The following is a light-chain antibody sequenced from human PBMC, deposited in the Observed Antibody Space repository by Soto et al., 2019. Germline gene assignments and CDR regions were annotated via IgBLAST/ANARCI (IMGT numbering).Light chain of an antibody. V-gene: IGLV2-11*01. CDR1: SSDVGGYNY. CDR3: CSYAGSYTFVV. Sequence: QSVLTQHRAVSGSPGQSVTISCTGTSSDVGGYNYVSWYQQHPGKAPKLMIYDVSKRPSGVPDRSSGSKSGNTASLTISGLQAEDEADYYCCSYAGSYTFVVFGGGTKVTVL. J-gene: IGLJ2*01. CDR2: DVS.